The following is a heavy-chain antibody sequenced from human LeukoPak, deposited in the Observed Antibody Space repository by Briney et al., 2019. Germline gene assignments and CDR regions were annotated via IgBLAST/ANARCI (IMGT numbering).Heavy chain of an antibody. J-gene: IGHJ6*02. CDR1: GFTFSNAW. CDR3: TPDQGSDYGMEV. CDR2: IKSKTDGGTT. D-gene: IGHD6-19*01. Sequence: GGSLRLSCAPSGFTFSNAWMSWVRQAPGKGLEWVGRIKSKTDGGTTDYAAPAKGRFTISRDDSKNTLYLQITSLNTADTAVYYCTPDQGSDYGMEVWGQGTTVTVSS. V-gene: IGHV3-15*01.